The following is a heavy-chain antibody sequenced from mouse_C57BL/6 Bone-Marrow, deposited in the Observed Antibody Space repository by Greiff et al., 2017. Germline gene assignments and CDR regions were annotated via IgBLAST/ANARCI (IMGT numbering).Heavy chain of an antibody. D-gene: IGHD2-5*01. Sequence: VQLQQPGAELVKPGASVKMSCKASGYTFTSYWITWVKQRPGQGLEWIGDIYPGSGSTTYNEKFKSKATLTVDTSSSTAYMQLSSLTSEDSAVDFGARPYCSNDWYFDVWGTGTTVTGPS. CDR3: ARPYCSNDWYFDV. V-gene: IGHV1-55*01. CDR1: GYTFTSYW. CDR2: IYPGSGST. J-gene: IGHJ1*03.